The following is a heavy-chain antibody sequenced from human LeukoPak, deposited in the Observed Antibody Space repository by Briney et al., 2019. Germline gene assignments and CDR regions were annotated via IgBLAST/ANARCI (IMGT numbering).Heavy chain of an antibody. Sequence: TGGSLRLSCEASGFTFSSYWMSWVRQVPGKGLEWVANIRQRGSETYYADSVKGRFIISRDNAKRSLFIQMNSLTGDDTAVYYCARGSNIISRPVYFHDYWGQGALVTVSS. J-gene: IGHJ4*02. CDR2: IRQRGSET. CDR3: ARGSNIISRPVYFHDY. CDR1: GFTFSSYW. D-gene: IGHD6-6*01. V-gene: IGHV3-7*01.